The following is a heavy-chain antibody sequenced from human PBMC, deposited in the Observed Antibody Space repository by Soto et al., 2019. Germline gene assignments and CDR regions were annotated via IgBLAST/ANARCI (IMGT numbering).Heavy chain of an antibody. Sequence: GASVKVSCKVSGYTLTELSMHWVRQAPGKGLEWMGGFDPEDGETIYAQKSQGRVTMTEDTSTDTAYMELSSLRSEDTAVYYCATDPGIAVAGTSYYYGMDVWGQGTTVTVSS. J-gene: IGHJ6*02. CDR3: ATDPGIAVAGTSYYYGMDV. CDR1: GYTLTELS. D-gene: IGHD6-19*01. V-gene: IGHV1-24*01. CDR2: FDPEDGET.